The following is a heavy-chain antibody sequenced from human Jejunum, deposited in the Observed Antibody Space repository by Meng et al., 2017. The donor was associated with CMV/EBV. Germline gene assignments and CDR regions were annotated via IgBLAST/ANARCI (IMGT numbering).Heavy chain of an antibody. V-gene: IGHV4-61*01. D-gene: IGHD3-22*01. CDR3: ARAYTYYFDTTGYYLDY. Sequence: SGGHYYWNWIRQPPGKGLEWIGYIYYSGRTNYNPSLKSRVTISVDTSKNQFSLNLSSVTAADTAVYFCARAYTYYFDTTGYYLDYWGQGTLVTVSS. J-gene: IGHJ4*02. CDR2: IYYSGRT. CDR1: SGGHYY.